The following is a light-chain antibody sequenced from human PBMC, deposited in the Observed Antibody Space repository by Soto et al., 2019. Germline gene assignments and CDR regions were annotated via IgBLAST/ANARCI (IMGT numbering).Light chain of an antibody. V-gene: IGKV1-39*01. CDR1: QSISSY. CDR3: QQCYSTPPT. Sequence: DIQMTQSPSSLSASVGDRVTITCRASQSISSYLNWYQQKPGKATKLLIYAASSLQSAVPARFIGSGSGTDFTLTISSLQPEDFATYYFQQCYSTPPTFGQGTNLEIK. J-gene: IGKJ2*01. CDR2: AAS.